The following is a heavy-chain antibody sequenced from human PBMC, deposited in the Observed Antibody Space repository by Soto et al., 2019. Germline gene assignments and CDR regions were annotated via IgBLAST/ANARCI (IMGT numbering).Heavy chain of an antibody. J-gene: IGHJ5*02. CDR1: GYTFTSYG. V-gene: IGHV1-18*04. D-gene: IGHD3-10*01. CDR3: ATSSDSGFDP. Sequence: ASVKVSFKASGYTFTSYGISWVRQAPGQGLEWMGWISVYNGNTDYAQKFQGRVTMTTDTSTSTAYMELRSLRSHDTAVYYCATSSDSGFDPWGQGTLVTFSS. CDR2: ISVYNGNT.